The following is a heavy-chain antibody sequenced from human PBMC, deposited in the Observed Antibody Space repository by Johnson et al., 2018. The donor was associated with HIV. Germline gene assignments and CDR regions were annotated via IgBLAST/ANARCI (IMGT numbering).Heavy chain of an antibody. CDR2: ISYDGSNK. J-gene: IGHJ3*02. D-gene: IGHD6-19*01. Sequence: QVQLVESGGGVVQPGRSLRLSCAASGFTFSSYAMHWVRQAPCKGLEWVAVISYDGSNKYYADSVKGRFTISSDNSNNTLYLQMNSLRAEDTAVYYCARGVGSGWYFEIGDDAFDIWGQGTMVTVSS. V-gene: IGHV3-30*14. CDR3: ARGVGSGWYFEIGDDAFDI. CDR1: GFTFSSYA.